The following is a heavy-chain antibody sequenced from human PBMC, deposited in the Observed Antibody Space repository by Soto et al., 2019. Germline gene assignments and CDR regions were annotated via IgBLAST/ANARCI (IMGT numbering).Heavy chain of an antibody. CDR2: IYYSGST. V-gene: IGHV4-59*01. J-gene: IGHJ6*03. CDR1: GGSISSYY. CDR3: ARDSITIFGVVTDYYYMDV. Sequence: SETLSLTCTVSGGSISSYYWSWIRQPPGKGLEWIGYIYYSGSTNYNPSLKSRVTISVDTSKNQFSLKLSSVTAADTAVYYCARDSITIFGVVTDYYYMDVWGKGTTVTVSS. D-gene: IGHD3-3*01.